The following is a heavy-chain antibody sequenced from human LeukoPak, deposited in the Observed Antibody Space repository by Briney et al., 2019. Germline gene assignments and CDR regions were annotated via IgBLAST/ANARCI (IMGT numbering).Heavy chain of an antibody. V-gene: IGHV3-7*01. Sequence: GGSLRLFCAASGFTFSSYWLSWVRQTPGKGLEWVANIKQDGSEKYYVDSVKGRFTISRDNAENSLYLQMNSLRAEDTAVYFCARGPLQYCSGTSCYFDPWGQGTLVTVSS. J-gene: IGHJ5*02. CDR2: IKQDGSEK. CDR3: ARGPLQYCSGTSCYFDP. CDR1: GFTFSSYW. D-gene: IGHD2-2*01.